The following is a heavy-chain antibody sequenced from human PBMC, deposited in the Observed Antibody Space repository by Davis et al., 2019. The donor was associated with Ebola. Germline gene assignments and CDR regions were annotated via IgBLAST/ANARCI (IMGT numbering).Heavy chain of an antibody. V-gene: IGHV4-34*01. Sequence: SETLSLTCAVYGGSFSGYYWSWIRQPPGKGLEWIGEINHSGSTNYNPSLKSRVTISVDTSKNQFSLKLSSVTAADTAVYYCARRGIPTFYGMDVWGQGTTVTVSS. CDR1: GGSFSGYY. CDR2: INHSGST. D-gene: IGHD2-2*02. CDR3: ARRGIPTFYGMDV. J-gene: IGHJ6*02.